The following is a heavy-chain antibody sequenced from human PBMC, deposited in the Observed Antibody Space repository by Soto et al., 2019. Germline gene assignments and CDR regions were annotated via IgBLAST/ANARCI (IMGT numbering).Heavy chain of an antibody. J-gene: IGHJ4*02. D-gene: IGHD3-16*01. CDR3: AMGGGWGAIDY. CDR2: IIAAFGPA. V-gene: IGHV1-69*06. Sequence: QVQLVQSGAEVKKPGSSVKVSCKASGGTFSSYVITWVRKAPGQGLEWMGGIIAAFGPANYAQKFQGRVTVTADTSTDTAYMELSSRRPEATATYFWAMGGGWGAIDYWGQGTRVTVSS. CDR1: GGTFSSYV.